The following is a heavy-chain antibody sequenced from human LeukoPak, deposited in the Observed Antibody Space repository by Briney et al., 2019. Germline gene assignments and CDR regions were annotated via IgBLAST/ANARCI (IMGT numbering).Heavy chain of an antibody. D-gene: IGHD3-10*01. Sequence: PGGSLRLSCAASGFTFSSYGMSWVRQAPGKGLEWVSAISGSGGSTYYADSVKGRFTISRDNSKNTLYLQMNSLRAEDTAVYYCAKDPQWFGEYRFDYWGQGTLGTVSS. V-gene: IGHV3-23*01. J-gene: IGHJ4*02. CDR3: AKDPQWFGEYRFDY. CDR1: GFTFSSYG. CDR2: ISGSGGST.